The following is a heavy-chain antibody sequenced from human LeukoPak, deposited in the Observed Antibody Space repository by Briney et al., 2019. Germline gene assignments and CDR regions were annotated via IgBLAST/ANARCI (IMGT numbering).Heavy chain of an antibody. CDR3: AKGVRPESSAFDI. CDR1: GFTFSDYY. J-gene: IGHJ3*02. V-gene: IGHV3-11*01. CDR2: ISSSGSTI. D-gene: IGHD2-2*01. Sequence: GGSLRPSCAASGFTFSDYYMSWIRQAPGKGLEWVSYISSSGSTIYYADSVKGRFTISRDNAKNSLYLQMNSLRAEDTAVYYCAKGVRPESSAFDIWGQGTMVTVSS.